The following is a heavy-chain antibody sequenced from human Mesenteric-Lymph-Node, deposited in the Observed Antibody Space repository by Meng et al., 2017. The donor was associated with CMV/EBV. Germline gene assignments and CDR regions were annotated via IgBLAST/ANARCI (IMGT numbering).Heavy chain of an antibody. CDR2: INSGGSST. J-gene: IGHJ6*02. Sequence: GGSLRLSCAASGLTFRSSWMHWVRQAPGKGLVWVSRINSGGSSTNYADSVKGRFTISRDNSKNTLFLQMNSLRAEDTAVYYCAKDSKDEGRITVFGVIIPTGAYGMDVWSQGTTVTVSS. D-gene: IGHD3-3*01. CDR3: AKDSKDEGRITVFGVIIPTGAYGMDV. CDR1: GLTFRSSW. V-gene: IGHV3-74*01.